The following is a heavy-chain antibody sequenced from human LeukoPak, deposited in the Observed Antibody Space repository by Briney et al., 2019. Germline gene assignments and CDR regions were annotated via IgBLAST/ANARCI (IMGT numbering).Heavy chain of an antibody. V-gene: IGHV3-53*01. D-gene: IGHD3-3*01. Sequence: PGGSLRLSCAASGFTVDSNYMSWVRQAPGKGLEWVSVIYSGGSTKHADSVKGRFTISRDNSKNTLYLQMNSLRAEDTAVYYRARDHFGVVDWGQGTLVTVSS. CDR3: ARDHFGVVD. CDR1: GFTVDSNY. CDR2: IYSGGST. J-gene: IGHJ4*02.